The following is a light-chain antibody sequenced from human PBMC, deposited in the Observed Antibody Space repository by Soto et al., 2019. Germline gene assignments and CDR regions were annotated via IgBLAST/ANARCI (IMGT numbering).Light chain of an antibody. V-gene: IGKV1-12*01. CDR1: QGIGSW. J-gene: IGKJ1*01. CDR3: QQANSFPWT. Sequence: DIQMTQSPSSVSASVGDRVTITCRASQGIGSWLARYQQIPGKAPKLLIYAASSLQSGVPSRFSGSGSGTDFTLTISSLQPEDFATYYCQQANSFPWTFGQGTKVEIK. CDR2: AAS.